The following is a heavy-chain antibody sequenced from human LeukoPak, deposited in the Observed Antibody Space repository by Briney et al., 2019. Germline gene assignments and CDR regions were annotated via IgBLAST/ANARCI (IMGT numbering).Heavy chain of an antibody. CDR3: ARAPSEIGGYYPEYFRH. V-gene: IGHV3-74*01. Sequence: GGSLRLSCAASGFTFSSYWMHWVRQAPGKGLVWVSRIKSDGKTNYADSVKGRFTISRDNAKNTVSLQMNSLRAEDTGVYYCARAPSEIGGYYPEYFRHWGQGTLVTVSP. D-gene: IGHD3-22*01. CDR1: GFTFSSYW. J-gene: IGHJ1*01. CDR2: IKSDGKT.